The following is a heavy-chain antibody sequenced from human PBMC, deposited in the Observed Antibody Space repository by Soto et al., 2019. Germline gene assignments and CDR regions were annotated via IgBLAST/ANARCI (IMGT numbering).Heavy chain of an antibody. CDR2: IYSGGST. D-gene: IGHD3-22*01. Sequence: EVQLVESGGGLIQPGGSLRLSCAASGFTFSSNDMNWVRQAPGKGLEWVSLIYSGGSTYYADSVKGRFTISRDNSKNTLYLPMSSLRDEDTAVYDCATRPLLPGAPWGQGTMVTVSS. J-gene: IGHJ3*01. V-gene: IGHV3-53*01. CDR3: ATRPLLPGAP. CDR1: GFTFSSND.